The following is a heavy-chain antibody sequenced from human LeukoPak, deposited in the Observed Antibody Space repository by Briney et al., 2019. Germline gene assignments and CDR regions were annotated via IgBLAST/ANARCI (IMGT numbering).Heavy chain of an antibody. V-gene: IGHV4-38-2*02. CDR1: GYSISSAY. CDR3: ARVNTVMATFDY. D-gene: IGHD5-18*01. J-gene: IGHJ4*02. Sequence: PSETLSLTCTVSGYSISSAYGGWIRQPPGKGLEWIATISHSGSTYYSPSLKSRVTISGDTSQSQYSLKLSSVTAADTAVYYCARVNTVMATFDYWGQGTLVTVSS. CDR2: ISHSGST.